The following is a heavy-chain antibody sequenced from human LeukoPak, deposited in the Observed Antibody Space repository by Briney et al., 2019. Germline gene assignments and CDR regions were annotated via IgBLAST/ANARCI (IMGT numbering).Heavy chain of an antibody. V-gene: IGHV1-18*01. CDR3: ARNRGRPYYYDSSGYLDY. CDR1: GYTFTSYG. Sequence: GASVKVSCKASGYTFTSYGISWVRQAPGQGLEWMGGIRAYNGNTNYALKLQGRVTMTTDTSTSTAYMELRSLRSDDTAVYYCARNRGRPYYYDSSGYLDYWGQGTLVTVSS. J-gene: IGHJ4*02. CDR2: IRAYNGNT. D-gene: IGHD3-22*01.